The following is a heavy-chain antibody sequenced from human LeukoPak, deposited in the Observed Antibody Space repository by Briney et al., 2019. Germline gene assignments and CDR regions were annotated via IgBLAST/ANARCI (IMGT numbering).Heavy chain of an antibody. CDR3: ARDGRVPRFDP. D-gene: IGHD3-10*02. CDR1: GGSISSSSYY. Sequence: PSETLSLTCTVSGGSISSSSYYWGWIRQPPGKGLEWIGSIYYSGSTYYNPSLKSRVTISVDTSKNQFSLKLSSVTAADTAVYYCARDGRVPRFDPWGQGALVTVSS. CDR2: IYYSGST. J-gene: IGHJ5*02. V-gene: IGHV4-39*02.